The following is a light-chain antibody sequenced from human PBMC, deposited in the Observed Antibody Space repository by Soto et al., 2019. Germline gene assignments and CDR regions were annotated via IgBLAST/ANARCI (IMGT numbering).Light chain of an antibody. J-gene: IGLJ2*01. V-gene: IGLV1-40*01. CDR1: SSNIGAGYD. Sequence: QSVLTQPPSVSGAPGQRVTISCTGSSSNIGAGYDVHWYQQLPGTAPKLLIYGNSNRPSGVPDRFSGYKSGTSASLAITGLQAEDEADYYCQSYDSSLSRLVFGGGTKVTVL. CDR2: GNS. CDR3: QSYDSSLSRLV.